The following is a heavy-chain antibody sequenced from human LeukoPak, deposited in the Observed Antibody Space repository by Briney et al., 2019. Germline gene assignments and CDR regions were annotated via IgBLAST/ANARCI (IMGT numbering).Heavy chain of an antibody. CDR1: GGSISSSSYY. J-gene: IGHJ4*02. CDR2: IYYSGST. V-gene: IGHV4-39*01. D-gene: IGHD6-13*01. Sequence: SETLSLTCTVSGGSISSSSYYWGWIRQPPGKELVWIGSIYYSGSTYYNPSLKSRVTISVDTSKNQFSLKLSSVTATDTAVYYCARRGYSSSWPTFDYWDQGTLVSVSS. CDR3: ARRGYSSSWPTFDY.